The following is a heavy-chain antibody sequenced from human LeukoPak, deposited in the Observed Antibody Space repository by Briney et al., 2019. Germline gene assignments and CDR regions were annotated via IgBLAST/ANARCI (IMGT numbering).Heavy chain of an antibody. V-gene: IGHV3-30-3*01. CDR2: ISYDGSNK. CDR1: GFTFSSYA. J-gene: IGHJ4*02. D-gene: IGHD2-2*01. CDR3: AKGLTYAGINFDF. Sequence: GGSLRLSCAASGFTFSSYAMHWVRQAPGKGLEWVAVISYDGSNKYYADSVKGRFTISRDNSKNTLYLQMSSLRAEDTAVYYCAKGLTYAGINFDFWGQGTPVTVSS.